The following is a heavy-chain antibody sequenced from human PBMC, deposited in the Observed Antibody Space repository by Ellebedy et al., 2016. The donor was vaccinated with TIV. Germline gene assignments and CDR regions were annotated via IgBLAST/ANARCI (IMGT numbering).Heavy chain of an antibody. CDR3: ARHTGYVVVGY. CDR1: GGSISSYY. CDR2: IYYSGST. Sequence: MPGGSLRLSCTVSGGSISSYYWSWIRQPPGKGLEWIGYIYYSGSTNYNPSLKSRVTISVDTSKNQFSLKLSSVTAADTSVYYCARHTGYVVVGYWGQGTLVTVSS. D-gene: IGHD2-21*01. V-gene: IGHV4-59*08. J-gene: IGHJ4*02.